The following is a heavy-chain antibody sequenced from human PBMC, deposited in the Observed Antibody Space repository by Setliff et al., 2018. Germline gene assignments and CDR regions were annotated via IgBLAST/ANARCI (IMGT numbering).Heavy chain of an antibody. CDR2: ISAYNGNT. J-gene: IGHJ5*02. V-gene: IGHV1-18*01. CDR3: ARDPAPRLRFLERFDP. CDR1: GYTFTSYA. D-gene: IGHD3-3*01. Sequence: ASVKVSCKASGYTFTSYAFSWVRQAPGQGLEWMGWISAYNGNTNYAQKRQGRVTMTTDTSTSTAYMELRSLRSDDTAVYYCARDPAPRLRFLERFDPWGQGTLVTVSS.